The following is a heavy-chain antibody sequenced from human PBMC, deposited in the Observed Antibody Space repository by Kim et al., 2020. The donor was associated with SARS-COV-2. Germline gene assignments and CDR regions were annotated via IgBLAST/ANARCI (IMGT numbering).Heavy chain of an antibody. CDR2: IYNSGNT. D-gene: IGHD3-22*01. J-gene: IGHJ1*01. CDR1: GGSITYYY. Sequence: SETLSRTCTVSGGSITYYYWSWIRHPAGKGLEWIGHIYNSGNTNYNPSLNSRVTRSVDTSNNQFFLTLTAVTAADTAGYYCAREVNYDSGGRYFQHWGQGHLLTVSS. V-gene: IGHV4-4*07. CDR3: AREVNYDSGGRYFQH.